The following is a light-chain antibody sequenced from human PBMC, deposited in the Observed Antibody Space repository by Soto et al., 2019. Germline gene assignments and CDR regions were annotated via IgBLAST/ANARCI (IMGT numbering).Light chain of an antibody. CDR2: EVS. CDR1: SSDVGRYSH. Sequence: QSALAQPASVSGSPGQSITISCTGSSSDVGRYSHVSWYQQHPGKTPKLIIYEVSLRPSGISDRFSASKSGNTASLTISGLQAEDEADYYCASYTSDTSRLFGTGTKVTVL. V-gene: IGLV2-14*01. CDR3: ASYTSDTSRL. J-gene: IGLJ1*01.